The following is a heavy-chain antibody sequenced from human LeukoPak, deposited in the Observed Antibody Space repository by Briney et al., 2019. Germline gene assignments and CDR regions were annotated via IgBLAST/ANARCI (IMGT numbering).Heavy chain of an antibody. J-gene: IGHJ4*02. CDR2: ISYDGSNK. CDR3: PRVTSEASFDY. V-gene: IGHV3-30-3*01. CDR1: GFTFSSYA. Sequence: PGGSLRLSCAASGFTFSSYAMSWVRQAPGKGLEWVALISYDGSNKYYADSVKGRFTISRDNSKNTLYLQMNSLRADDTAVYYCPRVTSEASFDYWGQGTLVIVSS.